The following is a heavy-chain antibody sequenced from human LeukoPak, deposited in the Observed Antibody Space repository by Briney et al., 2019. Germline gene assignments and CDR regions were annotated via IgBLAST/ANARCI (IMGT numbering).Heavy chain of an antibody. CDR3: ASNYDILTGPDAFDI. V-gene: IGHV4-34*01. D-gene: IGHD3-9*01. CDR1: GGSFSGYY. CDR2: ISHSGST. Sequence: SETRSLTCAVYGGSFSGYYWSWIRQPPGKGLEWIGEISHSGSTNYNPSLKSRVTISVDTSKNQFSLKLSSVTAADTAVYYCASNYDILTGPDAFDIWGQGTMLTVSS. J-gene: IGHJ3*02.